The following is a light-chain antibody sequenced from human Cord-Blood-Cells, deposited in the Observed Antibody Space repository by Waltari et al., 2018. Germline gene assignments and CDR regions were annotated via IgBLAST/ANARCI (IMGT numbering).Light chain of an antibody. CDR1: SSDVGSYNL. V-gene: IGLV2-23*01. Sequence: QSALTQPASVSGSPGQSITISCTGTSSDVGSYNLVSLYQQQPGKAPKLMIYEGSKRPSGVSNRFSGSKSGNSASLTISGLQAEDEVDYYCCSYAGSSTSVFGGGTKLTVL. CDR2: EGS. CDR3: CSYAGSSTSV. J-gene: IGLJ3*02.